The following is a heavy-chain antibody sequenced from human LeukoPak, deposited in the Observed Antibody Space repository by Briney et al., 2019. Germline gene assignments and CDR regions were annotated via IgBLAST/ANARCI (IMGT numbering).Heavy chain of an antibody. D-gene: IGHD1-1*01. CDR1: GGTFSSYA. J-gene: IGHJ6*03. Sequence: SVKVSCKASGGTFSSYAISWVRQAPGQGLEWMGGIIPIFGTANYAQKFQGRVTITADKSTSTAYMELSSLRSEDTAVYYCARERPWNGGAGYYYYMDVWGKGTTVTVSS. V-gene: IGHV1-69*06. CDR2: IIPIFGTA. CDR3: ARERPWNGGAGYYYYMDV.